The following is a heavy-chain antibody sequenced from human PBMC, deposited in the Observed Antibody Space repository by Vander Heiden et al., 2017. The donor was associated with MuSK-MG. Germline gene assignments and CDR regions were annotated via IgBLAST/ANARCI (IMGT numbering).Heavy chain of an antibody. V-gene: IGHV1-8*02. Sequence: QVQLVQSGAEVKKPGASVKVSCKASGYTFPSYDINWVRQATGQGLEWMGWMNPNSGNTGYAQKFQGRVTMTRNTSISTAYMELSSLRSEDTAVYYCARVVVPAATNYYYYMDVWGKGTTVTVSS. J-gene: IGHJ6*03. CDR2: MNPNSGNT. CDR1: GYTFPSYD. CDR3: ARVVVPAATNYYYYMDV. D-gene: IGHD2-2*01.